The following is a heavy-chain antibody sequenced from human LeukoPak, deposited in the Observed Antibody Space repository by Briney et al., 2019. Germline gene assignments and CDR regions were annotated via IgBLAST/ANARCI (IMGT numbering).Heavy chain of an antibody. D-gene: IGHD3-22*01. CDR3: ARQLDYYDKRDY. J-gene: IGHJ4*02. CDR1: GYXFTNYG. Sequence: GESLRISCNGSGYXFTNYGISWVRQMPGKGLVWMGRIDPSDSYSNYGPSFQGHVTISADRSISTAYLQWRSLKASDTAMYYCARQLDYYDKRDYWGQGTLVTVSS. CDR2: IDPSDSYS. V-gene: IGHV5-10-1*01.